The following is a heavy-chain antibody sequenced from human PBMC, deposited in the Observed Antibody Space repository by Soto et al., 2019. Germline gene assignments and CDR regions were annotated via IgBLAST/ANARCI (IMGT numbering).Heavy chain of an antibody. CDR1: GFTFSSYG. V-gene: IGHV3-33*01. Sequence: GVSLRLSCAASGFTFSSYGMHWVRQAPGKGLEWVAVIWYDGSNKYYADSVKGRFTISRDNSKNTLYLQMNSLRAEDTAVYYCARDARGDYEFDYWGQGTLVTVSS. CDR3: ARDARGDYEFDY. CDR2: IWYDGSNK. J-gene: IGHJ4*02. D-gene: IGHD4-17*01.